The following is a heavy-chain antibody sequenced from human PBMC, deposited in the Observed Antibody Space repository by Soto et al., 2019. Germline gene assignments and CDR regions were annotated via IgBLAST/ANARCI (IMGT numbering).Heavy chain of an antibody. J-gene: IGHJ4*02. Sequence: SETLSLTCTVSGDSITASYSNWAWIRQPPGKGLEWIGSFYYSGTTAQNPPLRSRITISGDTSRNQFSLNLRSVTAADSGVYYCAKLVRDDVRRSDLDHWGKGTLVTDSS. V-gene: IGHV4-39*01. CDR1: GDSITASYSN. CDR2: FYYSGTT. CDR3: AKLVRDDVRRSDLDH. D-gene: IGHD3-10*02.